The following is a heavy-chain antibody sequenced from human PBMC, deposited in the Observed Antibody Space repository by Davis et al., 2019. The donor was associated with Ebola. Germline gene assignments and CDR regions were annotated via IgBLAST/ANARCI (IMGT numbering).Heavy chain of an antibody. V-gene: IGHV1-18*01. CDR1: GYTFTSYG. J-gene: IGHJ6*02. CDR2: IIPIFGTA. D-gene: IGHD3-9*01. CDR3: ARDLSDIFFYGMDV. Sequence: ASVKVSCKASGYTFTSYGISWVRQAPGQGLEWMGGIIPIFGTANYAQKLQGRVTMTTDTSTSTAYMELRSLRSDDTAVYYCARDLSDIFFYGMDVWGQGTTVTVSS.